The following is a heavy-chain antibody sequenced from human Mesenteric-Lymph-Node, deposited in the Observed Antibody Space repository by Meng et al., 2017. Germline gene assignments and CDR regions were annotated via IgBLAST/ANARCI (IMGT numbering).Heavy chain of an antibody. CDR2: INSDGRTT. D-gene: IGHD6-19*01. CDR1: GFTISRHW. J-gene: IGHJ4*02. V-gene: IGHV3-74*01. CDR3: TGLSGPFDY. Sequence: EVQRVESGGGLVQPGGSLRLSCAASGFTISRHWMHCVRQAPGKGLVWVSRINSDGRTTNYADSVKGRFTISRDNAKNTLYLQMNSLRAEDTAVYFCTGLSGPFDYWGQGTLVTVSS.